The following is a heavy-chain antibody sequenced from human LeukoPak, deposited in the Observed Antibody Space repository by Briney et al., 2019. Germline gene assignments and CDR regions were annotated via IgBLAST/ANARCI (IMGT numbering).Heavy chain of an antibody. CDR1: GYTFTSYG. CDR2: INAYNGNT. CDR3: ARVKTNYYGSGSSVYYYYYMDV. J-gene: IGHJ6*03. D-gene: IGHD3-10*01. Sequence: GASVKVSCKASGYTFTSYGISWVRQAPGQGLEWMGWINAYNGNTNYAQKLQGRVTMTTDTSTSTAYMELRSLRSDDTAVYYCARVKTNYYGSGSSVYYYYYMDVWGEGTTVTVSS. V-gene: IGHV1-18*01.